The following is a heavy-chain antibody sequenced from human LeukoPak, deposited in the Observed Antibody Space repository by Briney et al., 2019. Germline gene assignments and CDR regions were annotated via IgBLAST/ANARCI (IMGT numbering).Heavy chain of an antibody. CDR1: GFTFDDYG. CDR2: INWNGGST. CDR3: ARGAPHCSGGSCYGENAFDI. J-gene: IGHJ3*02. Sequence: GGSPRLSCAASGFTFDDYGMSWVRQAPGKGLEWVSGINWNGGSTGYADSVKGRFTISRDNAKNSLYLQMNSLRAEDTALYYCARGAPHCSGGSCYGENAFDIWGQGAMVTVSS. V-gene: IGHV3-20*04. D-gene: IGHD2-15*01.